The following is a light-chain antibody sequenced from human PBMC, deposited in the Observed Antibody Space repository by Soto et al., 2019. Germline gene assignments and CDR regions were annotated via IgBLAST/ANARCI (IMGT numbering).Light chain of an antibody. Sequence: DVVMTQSPLSLPVTLGQPASISCRSSQSLVYTDGNTYLSWFQQRPGQSPRRLIYRVSNRDSGVPDIFSGSGSGTDFTPKSSRVEAEDVGVYYCMQSKRWPLTFGGGTKVDIK. CDR3: MQSKRWPLT. CDR2: RVS. V-gene: IGKV2-30*01. J-gene: IGKJ4*01. CDR1: QSLVYTDGNTY.